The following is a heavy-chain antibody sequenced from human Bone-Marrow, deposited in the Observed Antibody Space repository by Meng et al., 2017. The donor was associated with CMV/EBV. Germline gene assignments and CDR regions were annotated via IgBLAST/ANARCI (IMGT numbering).Heavy chain of an antibody. V-gene: IGHV4-61*01. Sequence: GPLRLSCSVSGGSVSTVSFYWSWIRQPPGKGLEWLGYIHHSGYTNYAPSLKSRVTISLDTSKNQFSLTLSSVTAADTAEYYCARDLNGDGIYYFYGMDVWGQGTTVTVSS. CDR2: IHHSGYT. J-gene: IGHJ6*02. CDR3: ARDLNGDGIYYFYGMDV. D-gene: IGHD7-27*01. CDR1: GGSVSTVSFY.